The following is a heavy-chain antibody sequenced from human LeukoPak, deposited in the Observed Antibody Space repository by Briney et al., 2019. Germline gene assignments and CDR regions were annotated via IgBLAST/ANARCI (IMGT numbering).Heavy chain of an antibody. D-gene: IGHD3-10*01. CDR1: GFTFSSHT. CDR3: ACRSVVRGGTHPPFGP. V-gene: IGHV3-23*01. Sequence: GGSLRLSCAASGFTFSSHTMSWVRQAPGKGLEWVSTIYGSGGATYYADSVKGRVTISRDDSKNTLYLQMNSLRAEDTAVYYCACRSVVRGGTHPPFGPWGQGTLVTVSS. CDR2: IYGSGGAT. J-gene: IGHJ5*02.